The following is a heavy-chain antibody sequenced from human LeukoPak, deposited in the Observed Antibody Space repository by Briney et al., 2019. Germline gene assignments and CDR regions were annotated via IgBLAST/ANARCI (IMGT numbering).Heavy chain of an antibody. CDR2: IKQDGSEK. D-gene: IGHD6-19*01. Sequence: GGSLTLSCVASGCCFSCNWMSWVRQAPGKGLQWVANIKQDGSEKYYVDSVKGRFTISRDNAKNSLFLQMNSLRAEDTAVYFCARETGGWCFGFWGQGTLGTASS. J-gene: IGHJ4*02. CDR1: GCCFSCNW. CDR3: ARETGGWCFGF. V-gene: IGHV3-7*01.